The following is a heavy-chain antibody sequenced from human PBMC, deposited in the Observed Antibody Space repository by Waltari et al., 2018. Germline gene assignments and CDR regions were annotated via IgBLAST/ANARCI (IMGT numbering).Heavy chain of an antibody. V-gene: IGHV1-8*01. Sequence: QVQLVQSGAEVKKPGASVKVYCKASGYTFTSYDINWVRQATGQGLEWIGWMNPNSGNTGYAQKFQVRVTMTRNTSISTAYMELSSLRSEDTAVYYCARRDAWFGEFGAYYYGMDVWGQGTTVTVSS. D-gene: IGHD3-10*01. CDR1: GYTFTSYD. CDR2: MNPNSGNT. J-gene: IGHJ6*02. CDR3: ARRDAWFGEFGAYYYGMDV.